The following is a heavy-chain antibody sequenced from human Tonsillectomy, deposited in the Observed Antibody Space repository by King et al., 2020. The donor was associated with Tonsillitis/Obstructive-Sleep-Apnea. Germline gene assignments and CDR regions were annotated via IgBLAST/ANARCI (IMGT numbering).Heavy chain of an antibody. V-gene: IGHV1-69*01. CDR1: GGTFSSYA. CDR3: ASQVAVAGTNYYGMDV. J-gene: IGHJ6*02. D-gene: IGHD6-19*01. Sequence: QLVQSGAEVKKPGSSVKVSCKASGGTFSSYAISWVRQAPGQGLEWMGGIIPIFGTANYAQKFQGRVTITADESTSPAYMELSSLGCEDTAVYYCASQVAVAGTNYYGMDVWGQGTTVTVSS. CDR2: IIPIFGTA.